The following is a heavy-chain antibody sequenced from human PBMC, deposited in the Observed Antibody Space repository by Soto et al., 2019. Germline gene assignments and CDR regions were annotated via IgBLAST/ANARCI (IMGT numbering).Heavy chain of an antibody. V-gene: IGHV4-59*01. J-gene: IGHJ4*02. CDR3: ARVPVSDYGHYVTPDY. CDR2: IYYSGST. CDR1: GGSISSYY. Sequence: PSETLSLTCTVSGGSISSYYWSWIRQPPGKGLEWIGYIYYSGSTNYNPSLKSRVTISVDTSKNQFSLKLSSVTAADTAVYYCARVPVSDYGHYVTPDYWGQGTLVTVSS. D-gene: IGHD4-17*01.